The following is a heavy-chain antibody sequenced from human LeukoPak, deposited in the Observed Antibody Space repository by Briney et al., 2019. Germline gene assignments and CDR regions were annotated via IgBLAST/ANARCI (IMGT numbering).Heavy chain of an antibody. D-gene: IGHD3-22*01. CDR3: ARARSSGYYGDFDY. J-gene: IGHJ4*02. CDR1: GGSISSYY. CDR2: IYYSGST. V-gene: IGHV4-59*08. Sequence: SETLSLTCTVSGGSISSYYWSWIRQPPGKGLEWIGYIYYSGSTNYNPSLKSRVTISVDTSKNQFSLKLSSVTAADTAVYYCARARSSGYYGDFDYWGQGTLVTVSS.